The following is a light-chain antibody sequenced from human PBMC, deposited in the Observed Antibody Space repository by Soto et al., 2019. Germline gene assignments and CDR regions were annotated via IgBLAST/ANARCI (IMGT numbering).Light chain of an antibody. CDR1: QTVLYTSNNKNY. CDR2: WAS. Sequence: IVMTQSPDSLALSLCDRSTINCKSSQTVLYTSNNKNYLAWYQQKPGQPPKLFIYWASTRESGVPDRFSGSGSGTDFTLTINSLQAEDVAIYYCQQYYSTPLTFGGGTKVDIK. J-gene: IGKJ4*01. CDR3: QQYYSTPLT. V-gene: IGKV4-1*01.